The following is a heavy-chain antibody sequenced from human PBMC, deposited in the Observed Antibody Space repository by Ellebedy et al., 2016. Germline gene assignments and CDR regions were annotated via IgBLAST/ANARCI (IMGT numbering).Heavy chain of an antibody. CDR1: GGSISSGGYY. D-gene: IGHD4-17*01. CDR2: IYYTGTT. J-gene: IGHJ4*02. CDR3: ARATPFFDY. V-gene: IGHV4-31*03. Sequence: SETLSLXXTASGGSISSGGYYWSWIRQHPEKGLEWFGYIYYTGTTYYNPSLKSRVTISVDTSKNQFSLKLSSVTAADTAVYYCARATPFFDYWGQGTLVTVSS.